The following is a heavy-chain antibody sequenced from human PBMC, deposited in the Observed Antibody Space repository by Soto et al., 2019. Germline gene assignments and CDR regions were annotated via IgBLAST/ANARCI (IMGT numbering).Heavy chain of an antibody. J-gene: IGHJ4*02. CDR1: GYTFTSYY. V-gene: IGHV1-46*03. Sequence: ASVTVSCTASGYTFTSYYMHWVRQAPGQGLEWMGIINPSGGSTSYAQKFQGRVTMTRDTSTSTVYMELSSLRSEDTAVYYCARDDILTGFDYWGQGTLVTVSS. D-gene: IGHD3-9*01. CDR3: ARDDILTGFDY. CDR2: INPSGGST.